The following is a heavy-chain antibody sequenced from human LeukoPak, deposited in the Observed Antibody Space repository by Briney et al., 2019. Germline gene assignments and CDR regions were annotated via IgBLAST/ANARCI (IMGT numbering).Heavy chain of an antibody. V-gene: IGHV3-30*03. CDR3: ARGASRIQLWEDFDY. CDR1: GFTFSSYG. Sequence: TGGSLRLSCAASGFTFSSYGMHWVRQAPGKGLEWVAVISYDGSNKYYADSVKGRFTISRDNAKNSLYLQMNSLRAEDTAVYYCARGASRIQLWEDFDYWGQGTLVTVSS. D-gene: IGHD5-18*01. CDR2: ISYDGSNK. J-gene: IGHJ4*02.